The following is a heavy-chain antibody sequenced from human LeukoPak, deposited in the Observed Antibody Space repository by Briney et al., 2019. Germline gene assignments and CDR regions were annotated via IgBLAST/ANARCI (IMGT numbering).Heavy chain of an antibody. D-gene: IGHD6-6*01. Sequence: GGSLSLFCAASGFPVSSNYMRWVRHAPGKGLEWVSAISGSGTSTYYADSVKGRFTISRDNSKNTLYLQVNSLRAEDTAVYYCAKWKYSNSGIDDYWGQGTLVTVSS. CDR2: ISGSGTST. CDR1: GFPVSSNY. J-gene: IGHJ4*02. CDR3: AKWKYSNSGIDDY. V-gene: IGHV3-23*01.